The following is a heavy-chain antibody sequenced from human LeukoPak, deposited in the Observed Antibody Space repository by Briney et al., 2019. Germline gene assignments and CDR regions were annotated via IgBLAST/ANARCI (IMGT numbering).Heavy chain of an antibody. CDR3: AXDWGYCSGGSRWEGFDP. CDR2: ISGSGGST. CDR1: GFTFSSDA. Sequence: GGSLRLSCAASGFTFSSDAMSWVRQAPGKGLEWVSAISGSGGSTYYADSVKGRFTIPRDDSKNTLYLQMNSLSAEDTAVYYCAXDWGYCSGGSRWEGFDPWGQGTLVTVSS. J-gene: IGHJ5*02. D-gene: IGHD2-15*01. V-gene: IGHV3-23*01.